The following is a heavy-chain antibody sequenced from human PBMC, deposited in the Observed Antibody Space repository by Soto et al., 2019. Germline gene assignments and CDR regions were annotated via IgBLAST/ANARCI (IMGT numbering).Heavy chain of an antibody. D-gene: IGHD2-8*01. CDR3: AKSVLMVYDPPGV. J-gene: IGHJ6*04. CDR1: GFTFSSYA. CDR2: ISGSGGST. V-gene: IGHV3-23*01. Sequence: GGSLRLSCAASGFTFSSYAMSWVRQAPGKGLEWISAISGSGGSTYYADSVKGRFTISRDNSKNTLYLQMNSLRAEDTAVYYCAKSVLMVYDPPGVWGKGTTVTVSS.